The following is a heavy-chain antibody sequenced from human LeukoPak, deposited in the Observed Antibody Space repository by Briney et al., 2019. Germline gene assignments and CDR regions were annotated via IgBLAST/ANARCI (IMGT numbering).Heavy chain of an antibody. CDR1: GFTFSSNY. J-gene: IGHJ5*02. D-gene: IGHD6-19*01. CDR3: ARQERDSSGYWFEP. CDR2: IYSGGST. V-gene: IGHV3-53*01. Sequence: PGGSLRLSCAASGFTFSSNYMSWVRQAPGKGLEWVSVIYSGGSTYYADSVKGRFTISRDNSKSTLYLQMNSLRVEDTAVYYCARQERDSSGYWFEPWGQGTLVTVSS.